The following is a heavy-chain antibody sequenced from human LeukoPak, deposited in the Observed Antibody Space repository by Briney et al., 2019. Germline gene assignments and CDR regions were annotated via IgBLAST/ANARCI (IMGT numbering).Heavy chain of an antibody. CDR3: AKAPGYGDYYFDY. D-gene: IGHD4-17*01. CDR2: IRYDGSNK. Sequence: GGSLRLSCAASGFTFSSYGMHWVRQAPGKGLGWVAFIRYDGSNKYYADSVKGRFTISRDNSKNTLYLQMNSLRAEDTAVYYCAKAPGYGDYYFDYWGQGTLVTVSS. V-gene: IGHV3-30*02. CDR1: GFTFSSYG. J-gene: IGHJ4*02.